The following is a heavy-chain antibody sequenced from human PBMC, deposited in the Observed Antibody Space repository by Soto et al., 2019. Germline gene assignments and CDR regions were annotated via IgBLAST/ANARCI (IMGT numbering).Heavy chain of an antibody. D-gene: IGHD2-15*01. CDR3: LIEVVVAANTLSGPFDI. CDR2: ISAYNGNT. V-gene: IGHV1-18*01. J-gene: IGHJ3*02. CDR1: GYTFTSYG. Sequence: QVQLVQSGAEVKKPGASVKVSCKASGYTFTSYGISWVRQAPGQGLEWMGWISAYNGNTNYAQKLQGRVTMTTDTSTSTAYMELRSLRSDDKAVYHCLIEVVVAANTLSGPFDIWGQGTMVTVYS.